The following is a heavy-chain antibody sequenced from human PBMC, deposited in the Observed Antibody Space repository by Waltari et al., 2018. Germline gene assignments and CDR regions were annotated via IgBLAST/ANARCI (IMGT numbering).Heavy chain of an antibody. CDR1: GGSISSGSYY. Sequence: QVQLQESGPGLVKPSQTLSLTCTVSGGSISSGSYYWSWIRQPAGKGLEWIGYIYTSGSTNDDPALTSRVTISVDTSKNQFSLKLGSVTAADTAVYYCARYYYGSGSYYNYYYYGMDVWGQGTTVTVSS. V-gene: IGHV4-61*09. CDR2: IYTSGST. D-gene: IGHD3-10*01. J-gene: IGHJ6*02. CDR3: ARYYYGSGSYYNYYYYGMDV.